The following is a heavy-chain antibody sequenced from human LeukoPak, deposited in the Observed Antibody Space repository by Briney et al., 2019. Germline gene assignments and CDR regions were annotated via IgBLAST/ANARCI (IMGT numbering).Heavy chain of an antibody. D-gene: IGHD2-21*02. V-gene: IGHV4-34*01. CDR3: ARSIPVVTAPPCD. CDR2: INHSGST. CDR1: GGSFSGYY. Sequence: SETLSLTCAVYGGSFSGYYWSWIRQPPGKGLEWIGEINHSGSTNYNPSLKSRVTISEDTSKNQFSLKLSSVTAADTAVYYCARSIPVVTAPPCDWGQGTLVTVSS. J-gene: IGHJ4*02.